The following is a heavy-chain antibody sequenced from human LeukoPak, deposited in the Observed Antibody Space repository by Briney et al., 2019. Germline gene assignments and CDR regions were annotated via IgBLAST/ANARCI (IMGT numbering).Heavy chain of an antibody. CDR3: ARGRYYDSSGSYAFDI. CDR1: GYTFTSYD. Sequence: ASVKVSCKASGYTFTSYDINWVRQATGQGLEWMGWMNPNSGNTGYAQKFQGRVTMTRNTSISTAYMELSSLRSEDTAVYYCARGRYYDSSGSYAFDIWGQGTMVTVSS. J-gene: IGHJ3*02. V-gene: IGHV1-8*01. D-gene: IGHD3-22*01. CDR2: MNPNSGNT.